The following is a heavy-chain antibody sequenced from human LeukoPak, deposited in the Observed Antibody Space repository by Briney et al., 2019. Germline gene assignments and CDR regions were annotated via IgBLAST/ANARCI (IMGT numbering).Heavy chain of an antibody. CDR2: INHSGST. V-gene: IGHV4-34*01. D-gene: IGHD6-13*01. J-gene: IGHJ3*02. Sequence: SETLSLTCAVYGGSFSGYYWSWIRQPPGKGLEWIGEINHSGSTNYNPSLKSRVTISVDTSKNQFSLKLSSVTAADTAVYYCARDQRSSSWPDAFDIWGQGTMVTVSS. CDR1: GGSFSGYY. CDR3: ARDQRSSSWPDAFDI.